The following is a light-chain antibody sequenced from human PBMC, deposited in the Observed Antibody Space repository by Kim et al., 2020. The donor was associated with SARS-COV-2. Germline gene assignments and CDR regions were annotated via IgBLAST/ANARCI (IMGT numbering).Light chain of an antibody. CDR1: QSVSNH. Sequence: ASVGDSVTIACRASQSVSNHLNWYQQKPGKAPKLLISGVSNLQSEVPSRFSGSGSGTDFTLTISSLQPEDFATFYCQQSNSVPSTFGQGTKVDIK. CDR3: QQSNSVPST. J-gene: IGKJ1*01. V-gene: IGKV1-39*01. CDR2: GVS.